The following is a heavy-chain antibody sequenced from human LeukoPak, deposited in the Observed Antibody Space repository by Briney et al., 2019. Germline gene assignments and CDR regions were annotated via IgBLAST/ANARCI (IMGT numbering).Heavy chain of an antibody. CDR3: ARGTDGEGYYRPFDY. J-gene: IGHJ4*02. V-gene: IGHV3-23*01. CDR2: LNAGGGTT. CDR1: GFTLSRST. Sequence: GGSLRLSCAASGFTLSRSTMSWLRQAPGKGLEWVSALNAGGGTTSAESVKGRFSISRDDSKDTLYLQMNSLRAEDTAVYYCARGTDGEGYYRPFDYWGQGTLVTVSS. D-gene: IGHD3-10*01.